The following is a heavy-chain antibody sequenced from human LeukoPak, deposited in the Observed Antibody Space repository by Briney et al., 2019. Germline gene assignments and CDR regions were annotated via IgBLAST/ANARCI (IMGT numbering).Heavy chain of an antibody. CDR3: TKSYCSASNCPGV. Sequence: PGGSLRLSCAASGFTFSSYSMNWVRQAPGKGLEWVAAISGSGANTYYAGSVKGRFTVSRDSSKNMVFLQMNGLRADDTAVYYCTKSYCSASNCPGVWGQGTLVTVSS. CDR2: ISGSGANT. V-gene: IGHV3-23*01. J-gene: IGHJ4*02. D-gene: IGHD6-25*01. CDR1: GFTFSSYS.